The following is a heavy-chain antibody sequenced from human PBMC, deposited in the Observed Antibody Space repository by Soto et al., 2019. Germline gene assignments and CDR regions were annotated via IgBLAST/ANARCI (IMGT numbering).Heavy chain of an antibody. D-gene: IGHD3-10*01. CDR1: GFTFSSYA. CDR2: ISTSTATK. V-gene: IGHV3-23*01. Sequence: PGGSLRLSCAASGFTFSSYAMSWVRQAPGKGLEWVSAISTSTATKYYADSVKGRFTISRDNAKNSLYLQMNSLRAEDTAVYYCATRPWFGALNTFYIWGQGTMVTVSS. CDR3: ATRPWFGALNTFYI. J-gene: IGHJ3*02.